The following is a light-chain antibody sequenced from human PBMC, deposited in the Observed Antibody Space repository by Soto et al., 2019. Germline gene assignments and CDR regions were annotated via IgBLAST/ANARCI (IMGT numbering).Light chain of an antibody. V-gene: IGKV2-30*01. CDR3: MQAAQWPPGIS. CDR1: QSLVYSDGNTY. J-gene: IGKJ3*01. Sequence: DVVMTQSPLSLPVTLGQPASISCRSSQSLVYSDGNTYLSWFHQRPGQSPRRLLYKVSNRDSGVPDRFSGSGSGTDFTLKISRVEAEDVVVYYCMQAAQWPPGISFGPGSKVDIK. CDR2: KVS.